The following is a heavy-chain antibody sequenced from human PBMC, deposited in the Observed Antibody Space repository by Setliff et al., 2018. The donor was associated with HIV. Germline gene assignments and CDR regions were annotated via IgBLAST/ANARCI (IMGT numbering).Heavy chain of an antibody. CDR1: GYTFTGYY. CDR2: INPNSGGT. D-gene: IGHD3-22*01. V-gene: IGHV1-2*04. J-gene: IGHJ4*02. Sequence: VASVKVSCKASGYTFTGYYMHWVRQAPGQGLEWMGWINPNSGGTNYAQKFQGWVTMTRDTSISTAYMELSRLRSDDTAVYYCARAPKYYYDSSGYYTFGADYWGQGTLVTVSS. CDR3: ARAPKYYYDSSGYYTFGADY.